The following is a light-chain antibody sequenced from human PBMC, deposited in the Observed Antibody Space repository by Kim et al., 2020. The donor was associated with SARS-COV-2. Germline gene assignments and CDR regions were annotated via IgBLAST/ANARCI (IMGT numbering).Light chain of an antibody. J-gene: IGLJ2*01. CDR3: CSYAGTNSLDVV. CDR2: EVT. Sequence: SITISCTGTNSDVGRYNLVSWYQQHPGKAPKLMIFEVTKRPSGISDRFSGSKSGNTASLTISGLQAEDEADYYCCSYAGTNSLDVVFGGGTQLTVL. V-gene: IGLV2-23*02. CDR1: NSDVGRYNL.